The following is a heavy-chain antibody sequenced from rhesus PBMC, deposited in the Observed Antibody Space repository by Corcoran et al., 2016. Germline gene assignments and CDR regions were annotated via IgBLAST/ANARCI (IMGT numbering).Heavy chain of an antibody. CDR2: IFSASSYL. Sequence: EVQLVESGGGLVQPGGSLRLSCAASGFTFRDYYMSGVRQAPGKGLEWVSSIFSASSYLYYADSVKGRFTISRDNAKNSLSLQMNSLKTEDTAVYYCTRGGYCSGGVCYRYYFDYWGQGVLVTVSS. D-gene: IGHD2-39*02. J-gene: IGHJ4*01. CDR1: GFTFRDYY. V-gene: IGHV3S16*01. CDR3: TRGGYCSGGVCYRYYFDY.